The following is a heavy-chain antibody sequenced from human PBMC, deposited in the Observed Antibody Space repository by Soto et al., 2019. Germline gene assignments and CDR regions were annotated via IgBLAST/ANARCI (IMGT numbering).Heavy chain of an antibody. J-gene: IGHJ4*02. CDR3: ATTGAY. CDR1: GFTFSSNG. V-gene: IGHV3-33*01. CDR2: IWFDGSNK. Sequence: QVQLVESGGGVVQPGRSLRLSCAASGFTFSSNGMHWVRQAPGKGLEWVAVIWFDGSNKFYADSVKGRSTISRDNSKNTVSLQMNSLRDEDSAAYYCATTGAYWGQGTLVTVSS.